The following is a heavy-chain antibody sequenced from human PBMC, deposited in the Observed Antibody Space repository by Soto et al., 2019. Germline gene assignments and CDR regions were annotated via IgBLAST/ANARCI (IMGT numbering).Heavy chain of an antibody. Sequence: GASVKVSCKASGYTFTSYGMNWVRQAPGRGLEWMGWINPGNGNTKYSQKFQGRVIIGRDTSASTAYMELSSLGSEDTAVYYCARGGYFDSSNYLAYWGLGTLVTVSS. CDR1: GYTFTSYG. D-gene: IGHD3-22*01. V-gene: IGHV1-3*01. CDR2: INPGNGNT. J-gene: IGHJ4*02. CDR3: ARGGYFDSSNYLAY.